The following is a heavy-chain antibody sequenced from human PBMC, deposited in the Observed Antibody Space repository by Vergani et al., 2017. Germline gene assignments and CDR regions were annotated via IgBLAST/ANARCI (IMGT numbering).Heavy chain of an antibody. Sequence: DVHLAESGGGFFQPGGSLRLSCSASGFSFNSYWMHWVRQVPGKGLLWVSRIKSDGSITAYADSVKGRFTISRDNAQNTLYLQMNSLRVEDTGVYYCARARCIETCYMSNWLDSWGQVTLVTVSS. CDR3: ARARCIETCYMSNWLDS. V-gene: IGHV3-74*03. CDR1: GFSFNSYW. J-gene: IGHJ5*01. D-gene: IGHD3-9*01. CDR2: IKSDGSIT.